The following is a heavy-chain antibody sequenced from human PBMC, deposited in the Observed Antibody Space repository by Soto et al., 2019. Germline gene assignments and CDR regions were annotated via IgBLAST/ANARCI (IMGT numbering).Heavy chain of an antibody. CDR1: GFDFRTYT. CDR3: SRDSINMMRGAMRGTYFGVDV. CDR2: LNTIGSYI. J-gene: IGHJ6*02. D-gene: IGHD3-10*01. Sequence: LVESGGGLVKPGGSLRLSCAASGFDFRTYTMNWVRQAPGKGLEWVSSLNTIGSYIYYEDSLRGRFTISRDNANTPRYLPMTRLRAVETAVYYCSRDSINMMRGAMRGTYFGVDVWGRGNTVIVSS. V-gene: IGHV3-21*01.